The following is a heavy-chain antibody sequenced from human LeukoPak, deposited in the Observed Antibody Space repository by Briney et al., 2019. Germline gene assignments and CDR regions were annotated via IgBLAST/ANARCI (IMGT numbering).Heavy chain of an antibody. V-gene: IGHV1-69*13. CDR1: GGTFSSYA. CDR3: ARDLRRGSSSWYVSGGDY. D-gene: IGHD6-13*01. J-gene: IGHJ4*02. Sequence: SVKVSCKASGGTFSSYAISWVRQAPGQGLEWMGGIIPIFGTANYAQKFQGRVTITADESTSTAYMELSSLRSEDTAVYYCARDLRRGSSSWYVSGGDYWGQGTLVTVSS. CDR2: IIPIFGTA.